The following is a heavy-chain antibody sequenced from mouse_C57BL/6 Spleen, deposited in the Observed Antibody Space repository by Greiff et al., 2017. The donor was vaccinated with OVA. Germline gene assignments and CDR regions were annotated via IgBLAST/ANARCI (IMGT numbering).Heavy chain of an antibody. CDR1: GYSITSRYY. J-gene: IGHJ1*03. CDR2: ISYDGSN. V-gene: IGHV3-6*01. CDR3: ARGDFYWYFDV. Sequence: ESGPGLVKPSQSLSLTCSVTGYSITSRYYWNWIRQFPGNKLEWMGYISYDGSNNYNPSLKNRISITRDTSKNQFFLKLNSVTTEDTATYYCARGDFYWYFDVWGTGTTVTVSS.